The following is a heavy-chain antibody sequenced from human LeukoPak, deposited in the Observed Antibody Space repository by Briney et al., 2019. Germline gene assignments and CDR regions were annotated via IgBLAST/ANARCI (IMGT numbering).Heavy chain of an antibody. CDR2: IYPGHSDT. D-gene: IGHD3-22*01. J-gene: IGHJ5*02. CDR1: GYSFTSYW. Sequence: GESLKISCKGSGYSFTSYWIGWVRQLPGKGLEWMGIIYPGHSDTKYSPSFQGQVTMSADRSINTAYLQWSSLKASDTAIYYCARAPLDSSGNHWGVWFDPWGQGTLVTVSS. CDR3: ARAPLDSSGNHWGVWFDP. V-gene: IGHV5-51*01.